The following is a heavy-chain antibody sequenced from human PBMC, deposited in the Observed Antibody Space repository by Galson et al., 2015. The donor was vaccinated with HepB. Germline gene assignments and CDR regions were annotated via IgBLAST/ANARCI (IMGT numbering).Heavy chain of an antibody. CDR3: ARGGEVVVSPANRALEI. Sequence: SLRLSCAVSGFTLSSYSMNWVRQAPGKGLEWVSSISSSSSYRYYADSVRGRFTISRDNAQNSVYLQMNSLRADDAAVYYCARGGEVVVSPANRALEIWGQGTMVTVSS. D-gene: IGHD2-15*01. J-gene: IGHJ3*02. V-gene: IGHV3-21*01. CDR1: GFTLSSYS. CDR2: ISSSSSYR.